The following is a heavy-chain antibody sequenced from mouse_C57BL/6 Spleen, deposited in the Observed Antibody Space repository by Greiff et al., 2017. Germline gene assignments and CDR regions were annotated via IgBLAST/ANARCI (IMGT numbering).Heavy chain of an antibody. D-gene: IGHD4-1*01. CDR3: ARRAGRNLYYFDY. CDR2: IYPGDGDT. Sequence: QVQLQQSGAELVKPGASVKISCKASGYAFSSYWMNWVKQRPGKGLEWIGQIYPGDGDTNYNGKFKGKATLTADKSSSTAYMQLSSLTSEDSAVYFWARRAGRNLYYFDYWGQGTTLTVSS. V-gene: IGHV1-80*01. CDR1: GYAFSSYW. J-gene: IGHJ2*01.